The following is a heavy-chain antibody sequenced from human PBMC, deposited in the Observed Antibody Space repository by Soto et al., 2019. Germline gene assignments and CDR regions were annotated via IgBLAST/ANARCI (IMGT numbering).Heavy chain of an antibody. J-gene: IGHJ3*02. CDR3: AKDPPSSSSNTFDI. D-gene: IGHD6-6*01. CDR1: GFPFSGYS. V-gene: IGHV3-23*01. CDR2: ISGSGGTT. Sequence: GGSLRLSCAASGFPFSGYSMSWVRPAPGKGLEWVSVISGSGGTTYYADSVKGRFTISRDKSKSTLFLQMNSLSAEDTAVYYCAKDPPSSSSNTFDIWGQGTMVTVSS.